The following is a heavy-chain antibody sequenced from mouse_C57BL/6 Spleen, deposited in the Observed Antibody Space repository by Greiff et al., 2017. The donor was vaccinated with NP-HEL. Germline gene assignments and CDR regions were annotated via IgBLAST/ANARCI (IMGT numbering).Heavy chain of an antibody. D-gene: IGHD1-1*01. CDR1: GYSITSGYY. J-gene: IGHJ3*01. CDR2: ISYDGSN. CDR3: ARGHYYGSWAY. V-gene: IGHV3-6*01. Sequence: EVKLVESGPGLVKPSQSLSLTCSVTGYSITSGYYWNWIRQFPGNKLEWMGYISYDGSNNYNPSLKNRISITRDTSKNQFFLKLNSVTTEDTATYYCARGHYYGSWAYWGQGTLVTVSA.